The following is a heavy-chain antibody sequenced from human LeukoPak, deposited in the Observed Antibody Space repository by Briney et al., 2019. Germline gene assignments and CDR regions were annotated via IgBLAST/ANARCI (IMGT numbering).Heavy chain of an antibody. D-gene: IGHD6-19*01. CDR2: INGDGSMT. CDR3: VRGVWSDY. V-gene: IGHV3-74*01. Sequence: GGSLRLSCAASGFTFSSYSMNWVRQAPGKGLVWVSRINGDGSMTGYADSVKGRFTISRDNANNTLCLQMNSLRAEDTGLYYCVRGVWSDYWGQGTLVTVSS. CDR1: GFTFSSYS. J-gene: IGHJ4*02.